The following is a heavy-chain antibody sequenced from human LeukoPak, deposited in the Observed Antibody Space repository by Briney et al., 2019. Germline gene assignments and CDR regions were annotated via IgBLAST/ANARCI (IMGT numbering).Heavy chain of an antibody. D-gene: IGHD2-2*01. Sequence: SETLSLTCAVYGGSFSGYYWSWIRQPPGKGLEWIGEINHSGSTNYNPSLKRRLTISLDTSNNQFSLRLSSVTAADTAFYYCVRVSYAGNGGGYDHWGQGTLVTVST. CDR3: VRVSYAGNGGGYDH. J-gene: IGHJ4*02. V-gene: IGHV4-34*01. CDR1: GGSFSGYY. CDR2: INHSGST.